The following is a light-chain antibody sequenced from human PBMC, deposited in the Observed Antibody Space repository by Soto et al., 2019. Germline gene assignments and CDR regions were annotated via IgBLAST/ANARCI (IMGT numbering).Light chain of an antibody. CDR2: TAS. J-gene: IGKJ1*01. Sequence: DIQMTQSPSTLSASVGDRVTIACRASQNIKNWLAWYQQKPGQVPKLLVYTASSLESGVPSRFSGSGSGTELTLTISSLQPDDFATYYCQQYNSYSRGTFGQGTKVEIK. V-gene: IGKV1-5*03. CDR3: QQYNSYSRGT. CDR1: QNIKNW.